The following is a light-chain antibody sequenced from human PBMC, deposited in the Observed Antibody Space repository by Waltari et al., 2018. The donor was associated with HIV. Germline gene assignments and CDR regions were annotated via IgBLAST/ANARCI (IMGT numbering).Light chain of an antibody. CDR1: LIVSSNS. CDR2: GAS. CDR3: QQYGSSSFT. Sequence: IVLTQSPGTLFLSLGDTAILPCWAVLIVSSNSLAWCQQKPGQAPRRLIYGASTRATGIPDRFSGRGSGKDFTLTISGLGPEDFAMYYCQQYGSSSFTFGPGTKLDLK. J-gene: IGKJ3*01. V-gene: IGKV3-20*01.